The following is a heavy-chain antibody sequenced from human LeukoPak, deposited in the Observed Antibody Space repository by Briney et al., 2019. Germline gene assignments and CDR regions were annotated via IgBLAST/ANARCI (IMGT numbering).Heavy chain of an antibody. CDR2: IYYSGST. J-gene: IGHJ3*02. CDR1: GGSISSHY. CDR3: ARVGDYSAFDI. D-gene: IGHD4-11*01. V-gene: IGHV4-59*08. Sequence: SETLSLTCTVSGGSISSHYWSWIRQPPGKGLEWIGYIYYSGSTNYNPSLESRVTISVDTSKNQFSLKLRSVTAADTAVYYCARVGDYSAFDIWGQGTMVTVSS.